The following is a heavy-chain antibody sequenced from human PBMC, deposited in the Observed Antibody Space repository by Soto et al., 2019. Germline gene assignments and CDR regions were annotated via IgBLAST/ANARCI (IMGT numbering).Heavy chain of an antibody. CDR1: GGTFSRHA. D-gene: IGHD3-22*01. CDR3: ARWRGYDSNDYYYSY. CDR2: IIPIFGTA. Sequence: QVQLVQSGAEVRKPGSSVKVSCKASGGTFSRHAISWVRQAPGQGLEWMGGIIPIFGTANHAQKFQGRVTINADESKSRVYMELSRLRSEDTAMYYCARWRGYDSNDYYYSYWGQGTLVIVSS. V-gene: IGHV1-69*01. J-gene: IGHJ4*02.